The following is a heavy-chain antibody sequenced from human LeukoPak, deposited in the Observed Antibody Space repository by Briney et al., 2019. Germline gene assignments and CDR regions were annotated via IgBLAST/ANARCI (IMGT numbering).Heavy chain of an antibody. V-gene: IGHV1-18*01. Sequence: GASVKVSCKASGYTFTSYGISWVRQAPGQGLEWMGWISAYNGNTNYAQKLQGRVTMTTDASTSTAYMELRSLRSDDTAVYYCARVGSGYDYIPVGYWGQGTLVTVSS. CDR2: ISAYNGNT. J-gene: IGHJ4*02. D-gene: IGHD5-12*01. CDR3: ARVGSGYDYIPVGY. CDR1: GYTFTSYG.